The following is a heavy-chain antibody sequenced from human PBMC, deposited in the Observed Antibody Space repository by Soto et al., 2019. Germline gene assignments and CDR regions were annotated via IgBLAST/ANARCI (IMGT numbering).Heavy chain of an antibody. CDR1: GGTISNHA. D-gene: IGHD2-15*01. V-gene: IGHV1-69*06. CDR2: IIPPLGTP. J-gene: IGHJ4*02. CDR3: ARDPDYGGSCVAGLVDY. Sequence: QVQLVQSEAEVKRPGSSVMVSCKVSGGTISNHAINWVRQAPGQGLEWMGGIIPPLGTPRYAQKFQGRVSITADTSTTTVYMELRGLRSEDTAVFYCARDPDYGGSCVAGLVDYWGQGTLVTVSS.